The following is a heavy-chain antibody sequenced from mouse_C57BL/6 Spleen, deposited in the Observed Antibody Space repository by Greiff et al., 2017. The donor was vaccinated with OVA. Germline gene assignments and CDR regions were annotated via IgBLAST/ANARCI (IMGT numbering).Heavy chain of an antibody. CDR2: INPSTGGT. V-gene: IGHV1-42*01. D-gene: IGHD1-1*01. CDR3: ARSKLTTVVATDAMDY. CDR1: GYSFTGYY. J-gene: IGHJ4*01. Sequence: EVQLVESGPELVKPGASVKISCKASGYSFTGYYMNWVKQSPEKSLEWIGEINPSTGGTTYNQKFKAKATLTVDKSSSTAYMQLKSLTSEDSAVYYCARSKLTTVVATDAMDYWGQGTSVTVSS.